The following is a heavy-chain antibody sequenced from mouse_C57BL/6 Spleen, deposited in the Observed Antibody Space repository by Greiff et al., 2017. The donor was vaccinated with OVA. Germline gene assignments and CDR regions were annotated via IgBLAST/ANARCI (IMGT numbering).Heavy chain of an antibody. J-gene: IGHJ4*01. CDR1: GYTFTDYY. CDR2: INPNNGGT. CDR3: ARYDSNYPYAMDY. D-gene: IGHD2-5*01. V-gene: IGHV1-26*01. Sequence: EVQLQQSGPELVKPGASVKISCKASGYTFTDYYMNWVKQSHGKSLEWIGDINPNNGGTSYNQKFKGKATLTVDKSSSTAYMELRSLTSEDSAVYYCARYDSNYPYAMDYWGQGTSVTVSS.